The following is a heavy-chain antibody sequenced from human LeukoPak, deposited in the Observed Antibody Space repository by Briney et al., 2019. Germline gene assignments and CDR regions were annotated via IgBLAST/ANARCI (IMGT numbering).Heavy chain of an antibody. Sequence: GGSLRLSCAASGFTFSSYWMHWVRQAPEKGLVWVSRINPDASYTDYADSVKGRFAVSRDNAKNTLYLQMNSLRAEDTAVYYCARDMTGPVDSWGQGTLVTVSP. CDR2: INPDASYT. CDR3: ARDMTGPVDS. D-gene: IGHD3-9*01. V-gene: IGHV3-74*01. J-gene: IGHJ4*02. CDR1: GFTFSSYW.